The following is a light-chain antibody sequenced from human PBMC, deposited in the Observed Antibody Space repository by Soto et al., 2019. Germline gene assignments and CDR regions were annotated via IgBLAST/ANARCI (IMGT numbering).Light chain of an antibody. CDR1: QSVSRS. CDR2: GAS. J-gene: IGKJ2*01. V-gene: IGKV3-20*01. CDR3: QQYGSSRRT. Sequence: EIVLTQSPGTLSLSPGERATLSCRASQSVSRSLAWYQQKPGQAPRLLIYGASSRATGIPDRFSGGGSGTDFTLTISSLEPEDFAVYYCQQYGSSRRTFGQGTKLEIK.